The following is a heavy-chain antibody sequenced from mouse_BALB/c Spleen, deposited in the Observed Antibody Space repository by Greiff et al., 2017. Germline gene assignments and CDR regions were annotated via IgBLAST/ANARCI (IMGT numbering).Heavy chain of an antibody. CDR1: GFTFSSYG. D-gene: IGHD1-1*01. J-gene: IGHJ4*01. CDR2: INSNGGST. V-gene: IGHV5-6-3*01. Sequence: EVHLVESGGGLVQPGGSLKLSCAASGFTFSSYGMSWVRQTPDKRLELVATINSNGGSTYYPDSVKGRFTISRDNAKNTLYLQMSSLKSEDTAMYYCARDNRGSAMDYWGQGTSVTVSS. CDR3: ARDNRGSAMDY.